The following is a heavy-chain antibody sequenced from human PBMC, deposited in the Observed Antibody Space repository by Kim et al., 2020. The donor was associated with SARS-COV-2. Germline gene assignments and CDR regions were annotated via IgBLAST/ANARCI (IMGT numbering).Heavy chain of an antibody. D-gene: IGHD3-22*01. CDR3: ARVYYYDSSGYQYYFDY. CDR1: GGSFSGYY. V-gene: IGHV4-34*01. Sequence: SETLSLTCAVYGGSFSGYYWSWIRQPPGKGLEWIGEINHSGSTNYNPSLKSRVTISVDTSKNQFSLKLSSVTAADTAVYYCARVYYYDSSGYQYYFDYWGQGTLVTVSS. CDR2: INHSGST. J-gene: IGHJ4*02.